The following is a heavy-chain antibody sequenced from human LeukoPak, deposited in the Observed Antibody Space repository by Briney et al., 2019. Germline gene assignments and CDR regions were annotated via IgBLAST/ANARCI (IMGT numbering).Heavy chain of an antibody. CDR3: TIDYYDSSGGNWYFDY. D-gene: IGHD3-22*01. CDR1: GFTFGDYA. CDR2: IRSKAYGGTT. J-gene: IGHJ4*02. V-gene: IGHV3-49*03. Sequence: GGSLRLSCTASGFTFGDYAMSWFRQAPGKGLEWVGFIRSKAYGGTTEYAASVKGRFTISRDDSKSIAYLQMNSLKTEDTAVYYCTIDYYDSSGGNWYFDYWGQGTLVTVSS.